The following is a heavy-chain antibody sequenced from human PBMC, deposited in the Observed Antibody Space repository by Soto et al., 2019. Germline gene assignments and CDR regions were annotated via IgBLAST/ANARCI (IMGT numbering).Heavy chain of an antibody. CDR3: ARRYGGNFDY. CDR1: GGSISSYY. CDR2: IYYSGST. Sequence: QVQLQESGPGLVKPSETLSLTCTVTGGSISSYYWSWIRQPPGKGLEWIGYIYYSGSTTYNPSLKSRVTLSVDTSKNPFSLKLSSVTAAETAVYYCARRYGGNFDYWGPGTLVTVSS. J-gene: IGHJ4*02. V-gene: IGHV4-59*01. D-gene: IGHD1-26*01.